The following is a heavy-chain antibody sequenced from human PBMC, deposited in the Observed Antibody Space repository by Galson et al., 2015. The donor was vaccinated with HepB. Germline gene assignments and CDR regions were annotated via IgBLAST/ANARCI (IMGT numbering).Heavy chain of an antibody. CDR3: ARDLPVDSSGYYSNHVDY. Sequence: SLRLSCAASGFTFSSYSMNWVRQAPGKGLEWVSSISSSSSYIYYADSVKGRFTISRDNAKNSLYLQMNSLRAEDTAVYYCARDLPVDSSGYYSNHVDYWGQGTLVTVSS. CDR2: ISSSSSYI. V-gene: IGHV3-21*01. J-gene: IGHJ4*02. CDR1: GFTFSSYS. D-gene: IGHD3-22*01.